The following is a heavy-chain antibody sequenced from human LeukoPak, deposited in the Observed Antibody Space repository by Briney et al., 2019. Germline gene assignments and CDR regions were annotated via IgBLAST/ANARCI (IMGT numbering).Heavy chain of an antibody. J-gene: IGHJ4*02. CDR1: GGSISSSSYY. Sequence: PSETLSLTCTVSGGSISSSSYYWGWLRQPPGKGLEWVGGIYYSGSTYYNPSLKSRVTISVDTSKNQFSLKLSTVTAADTAVYYCAREPAHRAVAGNDYWGQGTLVTVSS. D-gene: IGHD6-19*01. V-gene: IGHV4-39*07. CDR3: AREPAHRAVAGNDY. CDR2: IYYSGST.